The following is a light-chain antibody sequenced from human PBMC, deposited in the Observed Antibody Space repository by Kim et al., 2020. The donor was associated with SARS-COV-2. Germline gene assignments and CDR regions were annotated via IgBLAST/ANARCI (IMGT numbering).Light chain of an antibody. CDR2: DAS. CDR1: QSVSSY. Sequence: LSPGERATRSCRASQSVSSYLVWYQHKPGQTPRLLIYDASNRATGIPARFSGSGSGTDFTLTISSLEAEDFAVYYCQQWNSWPLTFGGGTKVDIK. V-gene: IGKV3-11*01. CDR3: QQWNSWPLT. J-gene: IGKJ4*01.